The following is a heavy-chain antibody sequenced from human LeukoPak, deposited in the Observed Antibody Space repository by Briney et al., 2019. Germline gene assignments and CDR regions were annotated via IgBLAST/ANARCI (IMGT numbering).Heavy chain of an antibody. CDR1: GFTFSSYS. D-gene: IGHD3-22*01. Sequence: GGSLRLSCAASGFTFSSYSMNWVRQAPGKGLEWVSFISSSSSYIYYADSVKGRFTISRDNAKNSLYLQMNSLRAEDTAVYYCARDGWGSGYYFDAFDIWGQGTMVTVSS. V-gene: IGHV3-21*01. J-gene: IGHJ3*02. CDR2: ISSSSSYI. CDR3: ARDGWGSGYYFDAFDI.